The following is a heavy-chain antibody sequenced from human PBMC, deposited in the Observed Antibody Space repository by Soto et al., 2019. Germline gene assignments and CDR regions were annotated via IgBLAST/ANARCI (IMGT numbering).Heavy chain of an antibody. CDR1: GFTFSSYG. CDR2: ISYDGSNK. J-gene: IGHJ4*02. V-gene: IGHV3-30*18. Sequence: GGSLRLSCAASGFTFSSYGMHWVRQAPGKGLEWVAVISYDGSNKYYADSVKGRFTISRDNSKNTLYLQMNSLRAEDTAVYYCAKDPMPFIAVAGSYYFDYWGQGTLVTVSS. D-gene: IGHD6-19*01. CDR3: AKDPMPFIAVAGSYYFDY.